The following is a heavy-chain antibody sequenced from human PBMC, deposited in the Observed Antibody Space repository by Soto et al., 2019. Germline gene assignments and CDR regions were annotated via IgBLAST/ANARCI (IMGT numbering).Heavy chain of an antibody. J-gene: IGHJ4*02. CDR1: GFTFSGSA. CDR3: TRQSLGATHYYYFDY. CDR2: IRSKANSYAT. Sequence: PGGSLRLSCAASGFTFSGSAMHWVRQASGKGLEWVGRIRSKANSYATAYAASVKGRFTISRDDSKNTAYLQMNSLKTEDTAVYYCTRQSLGATHYYYFDYWGQLALVTLSA. V-gene: IGHV3-73*01. D-gene: IGHD1-26*01.